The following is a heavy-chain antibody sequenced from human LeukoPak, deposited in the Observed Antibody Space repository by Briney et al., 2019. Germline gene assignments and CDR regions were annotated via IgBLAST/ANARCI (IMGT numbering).Heavy chain of an antibody. CDR1: GYIFTGYD. CDR3: ARDSDSSGYSVDY. J-gene: IGHJ4*02. Sequence: GASVNVSCKTSGYIFTGYDLHWVRQAPGQGLEWLGRINPNRGVTNYAQKFQGRVTMTRDTSISTAYMEVGSLRSDDTAVYLCARDSDSSGYSVDYWGQGTLVTVSS. CDR2: INPNRGVT. V-gene: IGHV1-2*06. D-gene: IGHD3-22*01.